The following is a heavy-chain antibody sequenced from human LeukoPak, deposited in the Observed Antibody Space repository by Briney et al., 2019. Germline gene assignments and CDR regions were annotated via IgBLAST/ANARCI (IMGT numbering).Heavy chain of an antibody. CDR1: GFTFSSYG. J-gene: IGHJ4*02. Sequence: PGGSLRHSCAASGFTFSSYGMHWVRQAPGKGLEWVAVIWYDGSNKYYADSVKGRFTISRDNSKNTLYLQMNSLRAEDTAVYYCAREGNYNAFDYWGQGTLVTVSS. V-gene: IGHV3-33*01. CDR2: IWYDGSNK. CDR3: AREGNYNAFDY. D-gene: IGHD1-1*01.